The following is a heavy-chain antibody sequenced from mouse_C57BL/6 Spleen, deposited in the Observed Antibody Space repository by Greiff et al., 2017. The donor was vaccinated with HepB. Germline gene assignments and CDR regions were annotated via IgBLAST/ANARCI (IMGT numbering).Heavy chain of an antibody. CDR3: ARRSKSGAMDY. Sequence: GMLVESGGDLVKPGGSLKLSCAASGFTFSSYGMSWVRQTPDKRLEWVATISSGGSYTYYPDSVKGRFTISRDNAKNTLYLQMSSLKSEDTAMYYCARRSKSGAMDYWGQGTSVTVSS. V-gene: IGHV5-6*02. J-gene: IGHJ4*01. CDR1: GFTFSSYG. CDR2: ISSGGSYT. D-gene: IGHD3-2*02.